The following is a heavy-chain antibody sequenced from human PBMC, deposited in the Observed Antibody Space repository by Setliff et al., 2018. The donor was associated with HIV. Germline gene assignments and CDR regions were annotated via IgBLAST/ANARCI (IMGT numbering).Heavy chain of an antibody. Sequence: SETLSLTCTVSGGSFRNGGYYWSWIRQHPGKGLEWIGYIYYSGSTYYNPSLKSRLTISVDTSKNQFSLKLSSVTAADTAVYYCARFPLLHKNAFDIWGQGTMVTVSS. D-gene: IGHD2-15*01. CDR2: IYYSGST. CDR1: GGSFRNGGYY. J-gene: IGHJ3*02. CDR3: ARFPLLHKNAFDI. V-gene: IGHV4-31*02.